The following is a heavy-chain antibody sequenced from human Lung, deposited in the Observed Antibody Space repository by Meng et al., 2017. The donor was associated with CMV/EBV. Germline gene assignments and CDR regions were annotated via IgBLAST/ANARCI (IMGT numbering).Heavy chain of an antibody. D-gene: IGHD3-3*01. V-gene: IGHV4-59*08. J-gene: IGHJ4*02. CDR3: AGQLRFLEWLPWY. Sequence: GSLRLXCTVSGGSINSYYRSWIRQPPGNGLEWIGNIYYRGSTNYNPSFKSRVTISVDTSKSQFSLELSSVTAADTAVYYCAGQLRFLEWLPWYWGQGTLVTVSS. CDR1: GGSINSYY. CDR2: IYYRGST.